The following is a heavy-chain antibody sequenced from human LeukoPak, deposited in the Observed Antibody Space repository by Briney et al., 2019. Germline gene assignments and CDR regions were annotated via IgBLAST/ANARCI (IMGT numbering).Heavy chain of an antibody. CDR1: GGSISSSRYY. D-gene: IGHD3-3*01. CDR2: IYYSGST. V-gene: IGHV4-39*07. CDR3: ARAYYDFWSGYYDY. Sequence: SETLSLTCTVSGGSISSSRYYWGWIRQPPGKGLEWIGSIYYSGSTNYNPSLKSRVTISVDTSKNQFSLKLSSVTATDTAVYYCARAYYDFWSGYYDYWGQGTLVTVSS. J-gene: IGHJ4*02.